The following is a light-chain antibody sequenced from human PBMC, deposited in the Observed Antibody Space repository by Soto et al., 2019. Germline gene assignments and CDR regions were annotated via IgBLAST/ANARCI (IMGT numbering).Light chain of an antibody. Sequence: ESVLAQSPGTLSLSPGERAALSCRASQSVSSSYLAWYQQKSGQAPGLLIYAASTRATGIPDRFSGSGSGTEFTLTISSLQSEDFAVYYCQQYYIWPLTFGGGTKVDIK. CDR1: QSVSSSY. V-gene: IGKV3-20*01. CDR2: AAS. J-gene: IGKJ4*01. CDR3: QQYYIWPLT.